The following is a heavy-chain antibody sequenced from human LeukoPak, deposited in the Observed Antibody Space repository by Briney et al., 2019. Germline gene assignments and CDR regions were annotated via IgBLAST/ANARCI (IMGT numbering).Heavy chain of an antibody. V-gene: IGHV3-21*01. J-gene: IGHJ3*02. Sequence: GGSLRLSCAASGFTFSSYSMNWVRQAPGKGLEWVSSISSSSSYIYYADSVKGRFTISRDNAKNSLYLQMNSLRAEDTAVYYCARPLVAGTLDDAFDIWGQGTMVTVS. CDR3: ARPLVAGTLDDAFDI. D-gene: IGHD6-19*01. CDR1: GFTFSSYS. CDR2: ISSSSSYI.